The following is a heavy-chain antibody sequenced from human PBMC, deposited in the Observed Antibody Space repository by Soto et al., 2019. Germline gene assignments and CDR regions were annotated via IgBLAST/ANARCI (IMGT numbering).Heavy chain of an antibody. D-gene: IGHD6-13*01. CDR1: GFLFSSYN. Sequence: QVQLVESGGGVVQPGGSLRLSCATSGFLFSSYNMHWLRQAPDKGLEWLAVIWYDGKNQYYGDSLKGRLTISRDNSKNILYLQMDGLSVEDTAVYFCARDGGSGAAAGRSNWFDPWGQGTLVTVSS. V-gene: IGHV3-33*01. CDR3: ARDGGSGAAAGRSNWFDP. J-gene: IGHJ5*02. CDR2: IWYDGKNQ.